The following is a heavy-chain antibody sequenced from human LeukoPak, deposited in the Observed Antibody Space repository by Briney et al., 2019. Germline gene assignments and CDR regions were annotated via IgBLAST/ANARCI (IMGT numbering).Heavy chain of an antibody. J-gene: IGHJ5*02. D-gene: IGHD2-15*01. CDR3: ARVRFIVDNWFDP. CDR1: GGSISSSSYY. V-gene: IGHV4-61*05. CDR2: IYYSGST. Sequence: SETLSLTCTVSGGSISSSSYYWGWIRQPPGKGLEWIGYIYYSGSTSYNPSLKSRVTISVDTSKNHFSLKLTSVTAADTAVYYCARVRFIVDNWFDPWGQGTLVTVSS.